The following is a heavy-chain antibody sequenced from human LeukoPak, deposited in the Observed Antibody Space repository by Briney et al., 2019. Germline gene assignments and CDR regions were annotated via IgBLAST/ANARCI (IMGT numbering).Heavy chain of an antibody. CDR1: GFTFDDYA. CDR2: ISWNSGSI. Sequence: QTGGSLRLSCAASGFTFDDYAMHWVRQAPGKGLEWVSGISWNSGSIGYADSVKGRFTISRDNAKNSLYLQMNSLRAEDTALYYCAKDINPREGATQFDYWGQGTLVTVSS. V-gene: IGHV3-9*01. D-gene: IGHD1-26*01. J-gene: IGHJ4*02. CDR3: AKDINPREGATQFDY.